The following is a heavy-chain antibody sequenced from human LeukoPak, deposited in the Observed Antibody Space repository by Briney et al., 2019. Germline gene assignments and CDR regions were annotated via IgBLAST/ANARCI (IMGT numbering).Heavy chain of an antibody. V-gene: IGHV4-59*01. CDR2: IYYSGST. Sequence: SETLSLTCTVSGGSISSYYWSWIRQPPGKGLEWIGYIYYSGSTNYNPSLKSRVTISEDTSKNQFSLKLSSVTAADTAVYYCAMMVQGVIIRPYYMDVWGKGTTVTVSS. CDR3: AMMVQGVIIRPYYMDV. J-gene: IGHJ6*03. D-gene: IGHD3-10*01. CDR1: GGSISSYY.